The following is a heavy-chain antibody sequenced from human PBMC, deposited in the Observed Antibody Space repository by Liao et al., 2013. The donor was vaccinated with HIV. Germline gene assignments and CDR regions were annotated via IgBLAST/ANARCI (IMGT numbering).Heavy chain of an antibody. CDR3: ARYHGGEFDY. Sequence: QVQLQESGPGLVKPSQTLSLTCTVSGDSISSGNYWSWIRQPAGKGLEWIGRIYTSGSTNYNPSLKSRVTISVDTSKNQFSLKLSSVTAADTAVYYCARYHGGEFDYWGQGTLVTVSS. D-gene: IGHD3-16*01. V-gene: IGHV4-61*02. J-gene: IGHJ4*02. CDR1: GDSISSGNY. CDR2: IYTSGST.